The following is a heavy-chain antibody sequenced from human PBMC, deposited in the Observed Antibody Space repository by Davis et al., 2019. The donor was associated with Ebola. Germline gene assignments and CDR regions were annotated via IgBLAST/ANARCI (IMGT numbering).Heavy chain of an antibody. CDR3: AGALRFLEWS. D-gene: IGHD3-3*01. J-gene: IGHJ4*02. V-gene: IGHV4-4*02. CDR2: VHHSGTT. CDR1: GVSISSAMW. Sequence: PSETLSLTCGVSGVSISSAMWWSWVRHLPGRGLEWLGEVHHSGTTNYNPSLKSRLTMSVDKSRDQFSLNLRSVTAADTAIYYCAGALRFLEWSWGQGTLVTVSS.